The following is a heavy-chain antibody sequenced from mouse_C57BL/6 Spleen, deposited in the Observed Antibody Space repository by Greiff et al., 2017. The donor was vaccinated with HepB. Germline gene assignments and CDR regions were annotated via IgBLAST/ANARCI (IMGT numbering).Heavy chain of an antibody. V-gene: IGHV5-4*01. CDR2: ISDGGSYT. Sequence: EVQGVESGGGLVKPGGSLKLSCAASGFTFSSYAMSWVRQTPEKRLEWVATISDGGSYTYYPDNVKGRFTISRDNATNNLYLQMSHLKSEDTAMYDCARDMRSTTVVDPLAYWGQGTLVTVSA. J-gene: IGHJ3*01. D-gene: IGHD1-1*01. CDR1: GFTFSSYA. CDR3: ARDMRSTTVVDPLAY.